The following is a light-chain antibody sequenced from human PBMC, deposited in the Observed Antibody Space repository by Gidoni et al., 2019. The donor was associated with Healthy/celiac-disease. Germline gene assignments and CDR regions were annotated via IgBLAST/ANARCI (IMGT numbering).Light chain of an antibody. CDR3: QQYGSSLLT. J-gene: IGKJ4*01. CDR2: GAS. V-gene: IGKV3-20*01. Sequence: SQSVSSSYLAWYQQKPGQAPRLLIYGASSRATGIPDRFSGSGSGTDFTLTISRLEPEDFAVYYCQQYGSSLLTFGGXTKVEIK. CDR1: QSVSSSY.